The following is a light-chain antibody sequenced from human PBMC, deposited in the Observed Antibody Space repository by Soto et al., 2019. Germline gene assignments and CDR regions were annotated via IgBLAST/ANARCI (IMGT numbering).Light chain of an antibody. CDR2: DGS. Sequence: DIQMPQSPSSLSASVGDRVTITCQASQDISKYVNWYQQKPGTAPKLLIYDGSNVQLGVPSRFSVSGSGTDFTFTINSLRPEDIATYYCQQFHSQPLTFGGGTKVEIK. J-gene: IGKJ4*01. CDR1: QDISKY. CDR3: QQFHSQPLT. V-gene: IGKV1-33*01.